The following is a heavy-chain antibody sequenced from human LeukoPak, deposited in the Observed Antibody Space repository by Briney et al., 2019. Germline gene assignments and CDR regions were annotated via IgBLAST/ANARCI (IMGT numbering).Heavy chain of an antibody. V-gene: IGHV3-66*01. CDR1: RFTVSSNY. CDR3: ARSAGIAATIVLGY. CDR2: IYSGGST. J-gene: IGHJ4*02. Sequence: GASLTLSCAASRFTVSSNYMSWVRQAPGKGEEWVSLIYSGGSTYYADSVKGRFTISRDNSKNTLYLQMNSLRAEDTAVYYCARSAGIAATIVLGYWGLGTLVTVSS. D-gene: IGHD5-12*01.